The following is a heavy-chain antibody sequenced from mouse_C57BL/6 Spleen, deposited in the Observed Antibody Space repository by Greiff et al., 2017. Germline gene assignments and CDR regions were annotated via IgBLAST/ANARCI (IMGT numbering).Heavy chain of an antibody. V-gene: IGHV1-26*01. CDR1: GYTFTDYY. J-gene: IGHJ2*01. CDR2: INPNNGGT. D-gene: IGHD1-1*01. Sequence: EVQLQQSGPELVKPGASVKISCKASGYTFTDYYMNWVKQSHGKSLEWIGDINPNNGGTSYNQKFKGKATLTVDKSSSTAYMELRSLTSEDSAVYYCAREDLLRYYFDYWGQGTTLTVSS. CDR3: AREDLLRYYFDY.